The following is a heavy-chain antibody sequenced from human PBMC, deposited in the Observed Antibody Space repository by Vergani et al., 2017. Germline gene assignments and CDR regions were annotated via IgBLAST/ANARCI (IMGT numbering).Heavy chain of an antibody. CDR3: ARDRLSHNWFDP. D-gene: IGHD6-19*01. V-gene: IGHV3-48*04. J-gene: IGHJ5*02. CDR2: ISSSSSTI. Sequence: EVQLVESGGGLVQPGGSLRLSCAASGFTFSSYSMNWVRQAPGKGLEWVSYISSSSSTIYYAASVKGRFTISRDNAKNSLYLQMNSLRAEDTAVYYCARDRLSHNWFDPWGQGTLATVSS. CDR1: GFTFSSYS.